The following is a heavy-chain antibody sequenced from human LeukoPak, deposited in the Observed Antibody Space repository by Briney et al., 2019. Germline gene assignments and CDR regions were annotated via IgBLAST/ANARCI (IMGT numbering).Heavy chain of an antibody. Sequence: ASVKVSCKASGYTFTSYYMHWVRQAPGQGLEWMGIINPSGGSTSYAQKFQGRVTMTRNTSISTAYMELSSLRSEDTAVYYCARGGSKGSGSYRYFDYWGQGTLVTVSS. D-gene: IGHD3-10*01. CDR2: INPSGGST. CDR3: ARGGSKGSGSYRYFDY. V-gene: IGHV1-46*01. J-gene: IGHJ4*02. CDR1: GYTFTSYY.